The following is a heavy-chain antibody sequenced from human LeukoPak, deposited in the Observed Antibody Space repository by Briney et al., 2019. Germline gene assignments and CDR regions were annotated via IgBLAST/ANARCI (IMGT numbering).Heavy chain of an antibody. D-gene: IGHD3-3*01. CDR2: IFSSGNT. V-gene: IGHV4-4*09. J-gene: IGHJ6*03. Sequence: SETLSLTCLVSGGSLRGQHWNWIRQPPGKGLEWIGYIFSSGNTNSNPSLRSRLTLSLDASKNQFSLKLSSVTAADTAVYYCASQGYDYYYMDVWGKGTTVTVSS. CDR3: ASQGYDYYYMDV. CDR1: GGSLRGQH.